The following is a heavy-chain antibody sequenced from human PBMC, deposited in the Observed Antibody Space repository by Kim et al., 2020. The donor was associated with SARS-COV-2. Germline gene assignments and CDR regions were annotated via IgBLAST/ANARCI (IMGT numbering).Heavy chain of an antibody. V-gene: IGHV3-7*01. J-gene: IGHJ4*02. CDR2: ER. CDR3: ARGSGSYYIH. Sequence: ERNYVDAVKGRFTISRDKAKNSLYLQMDSLRVEDTAVYYCARGSGSYYIHWGQGTLVTVSS. D-gene: IGHD3-10*01.